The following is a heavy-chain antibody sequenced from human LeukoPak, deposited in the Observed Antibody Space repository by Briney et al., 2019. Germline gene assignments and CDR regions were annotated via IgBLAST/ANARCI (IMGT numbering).Heavy chain of an antibody. J-gene: IGHJ4*02. CDR2: IYPGDSDT. D-gene: IGHD3-3*01. CDR1: GYSFTSYW. CDR3: ARHGTIFGVVPPTGFPAAPWGC. Sequence: GESLKISCKGSGYSFTSYWIAWVRQMPGKGLEWMGIIYPGDSDTRYSPSFQGQVTISADKSINTAYLQWSSLKASDTAMYYCARHGTIFGVVPPTGFPAAPWGCWGQGTLVTVSS. V-gene: IGHV5-51*01.